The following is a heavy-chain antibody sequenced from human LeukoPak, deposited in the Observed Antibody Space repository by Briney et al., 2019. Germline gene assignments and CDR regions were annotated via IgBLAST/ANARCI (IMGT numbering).Heavy chain of an antibody. J-gene: IGHJ6*03. Sequence: SETLSLTCTVSGYSISSGYYWGWIRQPPGKGLEWIGSIYHSGSTYYNPSLKSRVTISVDTSKNQFSLKLSSVTAADTAVYYCASFYCSGGSCYQYYYYYYMDVWGKGTTVTISS. CDR1: GYSISSGYY. D-gene: IGHD2-15*01. CDR3: ASFYCSGGSCYQYYYYYYMDV. V-gene: IGHV4-38-2*02. CDR2: IYHSGST.